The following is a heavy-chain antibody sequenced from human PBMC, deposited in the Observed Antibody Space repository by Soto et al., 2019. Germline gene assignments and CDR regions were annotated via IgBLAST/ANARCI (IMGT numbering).Heavy chain of an antibody. J-gene: IGHJ4*02. CDR1: GASISGSYYY. Sequence: SETLSLSCAVSGASISGSYYYWAWLRQSPGKGPEWIGSVFYTGFTSYNPSLESRVSVSVDTSKSQFSLKLSAVTAADTAVYYCATSQKGYNWNYFDHWGQGALVTVSS. D-gene: IGHD1-20*01. CDR2: VFYTGFT. CDR3: ATSQKGYNWNYFDH. V-gene: IGHV4-39*01.